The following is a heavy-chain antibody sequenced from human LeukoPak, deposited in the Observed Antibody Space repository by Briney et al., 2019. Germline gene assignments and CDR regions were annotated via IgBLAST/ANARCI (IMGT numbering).Heavy chain of an antibody. D-gene: IGHD6-19*01. V-gene: IGHV3-30*02. CDR3: ATGYSSGWYGRLDY. J-gene: IGHJ4*02. CDR2: IRYDGSNK. Sequence: QVQLVESGGGVVQPGGSLRLSCAASGFTFSSYGMHWVRQAPGKGLEGVAFIRYDGSNKYYADSVKARFTLSRDNSKNTMYLQMNTLRAEDTAVYYCATGYSSGWYGRLDYWGQGTLVTVSS. CDR1: GFTFSSYG.